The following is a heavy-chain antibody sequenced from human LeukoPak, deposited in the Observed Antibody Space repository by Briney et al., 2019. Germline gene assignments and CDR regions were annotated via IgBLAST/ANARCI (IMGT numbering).Heavy chain of an antibody. CDR1: GGSISSYY. J-gene: IGHJ3*02. CDR3: AREAGGKYYYDSSGYHTGRAFDI. V-gene: IGHV4-59*01. D-gene: IGHD3-22*01. CDR2: IYYSGST. Sequence: SSETLSLTCTVSGGSISSYYWSWIRQPPGKGLEWIGYIYYSGSTNYNPSLKSRVTISVDTSKNQFSLKPSSVTAADTAVYYCAREAGGKYYYDSSGYHTGRAFDIWGQGTMVTVSS.